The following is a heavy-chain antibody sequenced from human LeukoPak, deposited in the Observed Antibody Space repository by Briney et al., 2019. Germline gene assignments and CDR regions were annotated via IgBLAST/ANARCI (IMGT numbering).Heavy chain of an antibody. J-gene: IGHJ4*02. V-gene: IGHV3-13*01. Sequence: GGSLRLSCAASGFSFADYTMHWVRQATGKGLEWVSAIDTAADTYYPGSVKGRFTISRENAKNSLYLQMNSLRAGDTAVYYCARVGSDSRSSYFDYWGQGTLVTVSS. CDR2: IDTAADT. CDR1: GFSFADYT. D-gene: IGHD3-22*01. CDR3: ARVGSDSRSSYFDY.